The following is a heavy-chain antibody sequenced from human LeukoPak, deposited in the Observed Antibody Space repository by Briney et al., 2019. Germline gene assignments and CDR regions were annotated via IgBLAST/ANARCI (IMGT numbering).Heavy chain of an antibody. CDR2: ISAYKGNT. CDR1: GYPFGSYG. J-gene: IGHJ2*01. Sequence: ASVKVSCKASGYPFGSYGMSWVRQAPGQGLEWMGWISAYKGNTNYAQKFHGRVTMTTDTSTSTGYMELRSLRSDDTAVYYCARDHGGKVDRYFDVWGRGTLVTVSS. V-gene: IGHV1-18*01. CDR3: ARDHGGKVDRYFDV. D-gene: IGHD2-15*01.